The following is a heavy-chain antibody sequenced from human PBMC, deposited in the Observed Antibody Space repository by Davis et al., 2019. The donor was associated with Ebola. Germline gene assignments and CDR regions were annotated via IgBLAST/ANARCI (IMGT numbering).Heavy chain of an antibody. CDR1: GGSISSGGYY. D-gene: IGHD3-3*01. J-gene: IGHJ6*02. V-gene: IGHV4-31*03. CDR2: IYYSGST. Sequence: SETLSLTCTVSGGSISSGGYYWSWIRQHPGKGLEWIGYIYYSGSTYYNPSLKSRVTIPVDTSKNQFSLKLSSVTAADTAVYYCARLNDFWSGLFYGMDVWGQGTTVTVSS. CDR3: ARLNDFWSGLFYGMDV.